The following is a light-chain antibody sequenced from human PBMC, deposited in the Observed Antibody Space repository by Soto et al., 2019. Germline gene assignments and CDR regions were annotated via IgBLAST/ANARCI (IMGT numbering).Light chain of an antibody. J-gene: IGKJ5*01. CDR2: EES. V-gene: IGKV1-9*01. CDR1: QAVPNN. CDR3: QHFRSFPIT. Sequence: DLHLTQSPSFLSASVGDRATITCRPSQAVPNNMAWYQQKPGKPPKLLIYEESTLHSGVPSRFSGRKSGTQFTLTIDSLQPEDFATYYCQHFRSFPITFGQGTRLEIK.